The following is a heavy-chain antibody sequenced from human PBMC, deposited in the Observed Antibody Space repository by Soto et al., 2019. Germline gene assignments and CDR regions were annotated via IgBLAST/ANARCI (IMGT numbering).Heavy chain of an antibody. CDR1: SGTINSFY. D-gene: IGHD5-12*01. Sequence: SEALSLTCTVSSGTINSFYWSLIRQPAGKGLEWIGRIHSSGTTNYNPSLKSRVTMSVDTSRNQFSLKLTSVTAADTAVYYCARDRIIGYSYYDYWGQGVLVTVFS. CDR2: IHSSGTT. V-gene: IGHV4-4*07. CDR3: ARDRIIGYSYYDY. J-gene: IGHJ4*02.